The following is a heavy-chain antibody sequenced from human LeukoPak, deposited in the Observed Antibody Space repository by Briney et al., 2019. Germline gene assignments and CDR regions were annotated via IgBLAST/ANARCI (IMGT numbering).Heavy chain of an antibody. CDR1: GGSISSSSYY. Sequence: PSETLSLTCTVSGGSISSSSYYWGWIRQPPGKGLEWIGSIYYSGSTYYNPSLKSRVTISVDTSKNQFSLKLSSVTAADTAVYYCARRYSYGYRDYWGQGTLVTVSS. J-gene: IGHJ4*02. V-gene: IGHV4-39*01. D-gene: IGHD5-18*01. CDR2: IYYSGST. CDR3: ARRYSYGYRDY.